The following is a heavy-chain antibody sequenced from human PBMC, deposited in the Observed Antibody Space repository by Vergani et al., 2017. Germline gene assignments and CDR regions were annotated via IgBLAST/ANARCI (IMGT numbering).Heavy chain of an antibody. CDR1: GGSFSGYY. CDR2: INHSGST. CDR3: ARANYYDSSGYYYGRYYYYYGMDV. J-gene: IGHJ6*02. Sequence: QVQLQQWGAGLLKPSETLSLTCAVYGGSFSGYYWSWIRQPPGQGLEWIGEINHSGSTNYNPSLKSRVTISVDTSKNQFSLKLSSVTAADTAVYYCARANYYDSSGYYYGRYYYYYGMDVWGQGTTVTVSS. D-gene: IGHD3-22*01. V-gene: IGHV4-34*01.